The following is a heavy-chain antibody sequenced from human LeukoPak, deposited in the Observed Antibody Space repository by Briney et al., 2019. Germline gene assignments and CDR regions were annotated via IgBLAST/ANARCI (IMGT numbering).Heavy chain of an antibody. J-gene: IGHJ4*02. D-gene: IGHD3-10*01. CDR2: ISAGSSTI. Sequence: PGGSLRLSCAASGFTFSSSWMTWVRQAPGKGLEWVSYISAGSSTIYYADSVRGRFTISRDNAKNSLYLQMNSLRDEDTAVYYCARDNPIGFGQLSARDYWGQGTLVTVSS. CDR3: ARDNPIGFGQLSARDY. V-gene: IGHV3-48*02. CDR1: GFTFSSSW.